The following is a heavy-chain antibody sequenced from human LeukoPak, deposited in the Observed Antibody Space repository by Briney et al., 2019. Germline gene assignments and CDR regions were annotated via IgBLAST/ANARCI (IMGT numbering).Heavy chain of an antibody. CDR2: ISYDGSNK. CDR3: ARETPGGGFDY. D-gene: IGHD2-15*01. J-gene: IGHJ4*02. V-gene: IGHV3-30*04. Sequence: GGSLRLSCAASGFTFSSYAMHWVRQAPGKGLECVAVISYDGSNKYYADSVKGRFTISRDNSKNTLYLQMNSLRAEDTAVYYCARETPGGGFDYWGQGTLVTVSS. CDR1: GFTFSSYA.